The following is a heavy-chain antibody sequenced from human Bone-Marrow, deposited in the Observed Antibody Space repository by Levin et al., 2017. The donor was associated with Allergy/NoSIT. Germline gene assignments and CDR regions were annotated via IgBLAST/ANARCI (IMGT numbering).Heavy chain of an antibody. V-gene: IGHV3-15*01. Sequence: GGSLRLSCAASGFTFSNAWMSWVRQAPGKGLEWVGRIKSKTDGGTTDYAAPVKGRFTISRDDSKNTLYLQMNSLKTEDTAVYYFTTSRWGGKYCSSTSCYAFDIWGQGTMVTVSS. CDR3: TTSRWGGKYCSSTSCYAFDI. J-gene: IGHJ3*02. CDR1: GFTFSNAW. CDR2: IKSKTDGGTT. D-gene: IGHD2-2*01.